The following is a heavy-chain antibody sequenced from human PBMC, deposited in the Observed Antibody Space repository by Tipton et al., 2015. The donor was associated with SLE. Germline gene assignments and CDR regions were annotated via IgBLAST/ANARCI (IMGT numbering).Heavy chain of an antibody. V-gene: IGHV3-9*01. D-gene: IGHD3-10*01. J-gene: IGHJ2*01. Sequence: SLRLSCGASGFTFRTYAMHWVRQVPGKGLEWVSGISWNSGSVGYADAVRSRFNISRDNAKNSLHLQMNSLRVEDTALYYCVKVGLAFGESWGRGTLVTVSS. CDR2: ISWNSGSV. CDR1: GFTFRTYA. CDR3: VKVGLAFGES.